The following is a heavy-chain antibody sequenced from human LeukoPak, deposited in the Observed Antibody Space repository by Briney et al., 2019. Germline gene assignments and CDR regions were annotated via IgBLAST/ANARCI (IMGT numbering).Heavy chain of an antibody. J-gene: IGHJ4*02. CDR1: GFNFSSYS. Sequence: GGSLRLSCAASGFNFSSYSMNWVRQAPGKGLEWVSSISSSSSYIYYADSVKGRFTISRDNAKNSLYLQMNSLRAEDTAVYYCARGMYSSSWYPDYWGQGTLVTVSS. D-gene: IGHD6-13*01. V-gene: IGHV3-21*01. CDR3: ARGMYSSSWYPDY. CDR2: ISSSSSYI.